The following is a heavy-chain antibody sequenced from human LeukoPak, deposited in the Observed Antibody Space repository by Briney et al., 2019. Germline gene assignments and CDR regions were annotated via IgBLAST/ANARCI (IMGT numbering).Heavy chain of an antibody. CDR3: ARGYRYCSGGSCYGNWSDP. CDR1: GGSISSSSYY. D-gene: IGHD2-15*01. Sequence: SETLSLTCTVSGGSISSSSYYWSWIRQPPGKGLEWIGEINHSGSTNYNPSLKSRVTISVDTSKNQFSLKLSSVTAAVTAVYYCARGYRYCSGGSCYGNWSDPWGQGTLVTVSS. J-gene: IGHJ5*02. CDR2: INHSGST. V-gene: IGHV4-39*07.